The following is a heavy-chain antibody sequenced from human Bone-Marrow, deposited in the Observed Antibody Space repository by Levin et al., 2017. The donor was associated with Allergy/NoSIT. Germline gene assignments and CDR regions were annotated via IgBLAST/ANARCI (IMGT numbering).Heavy chain of an antibody. CDR1: GFTFRSYW. CDR2: IKPDGSEK. V-gene: IGHV3-7*01. D-gene: IGHD2-2*01. CDR3: ARDPARDSNTRSTPSAVV. Sequence: RGESLKISCAASGFTFRSYWMSWFRQAPGKGLEWVANIKPDGSEKYYVDSVKGRFTISRDNAKNSLYLQMNSLRVEDTAVYYCARDPARDSNTRSTPSAVVWGQGALVTVSS. J-gene: IGHJ4*02.